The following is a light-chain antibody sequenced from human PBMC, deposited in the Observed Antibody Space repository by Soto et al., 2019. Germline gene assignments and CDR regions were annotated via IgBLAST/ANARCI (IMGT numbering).Light chain of an antibody. J-gene: IGKJ2*01. V-gene: IGKV1-39*01. Sequence: DIQMTQSPSSLSASVGDRVTITCRASQSISNYLDWYQQKPGKAPNLLIYAASSLQSGVPSMFSGSGSGTDFTLTISSLQPEDFATYYCQQSYSTPYTFGQGTKLEIK. CDR2: AAS. CDR3: QQSYSTPYT. CDR1: QSISNY.